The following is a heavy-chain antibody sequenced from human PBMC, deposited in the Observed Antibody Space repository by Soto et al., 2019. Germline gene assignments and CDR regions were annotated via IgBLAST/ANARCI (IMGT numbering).Heavy chain of an antibody. D-gene: IGHD5-12*01. CDR3: ARHSNSGVATPRLGYFDL. V-gene: IGHV4-39*01. J-gene: IGHJ2*01. Sequence: QLQLQESGPGLVKPSETLSLTCTVSGGSISSSSYYWGWIRQPPGKGLEWIGSIYYSGSTYYNPSLKSRVIISVDTSKNQFSLKLSSVTAADTAVYYCARHSNSGVATPRLGYFDLWGRGTLVTVSS. CDR2: IYYSGST. CDR1: GGSISSSSYY.